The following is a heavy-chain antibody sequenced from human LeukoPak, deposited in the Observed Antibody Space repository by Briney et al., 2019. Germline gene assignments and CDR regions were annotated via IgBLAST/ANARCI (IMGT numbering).Heavy chain of an antibody. V-gene: IGHV3-7*05. J-gene: IGHJ6*02. D-gene: IGHD6-19*01. Sequence: GGSLRLSCEASGFTFSSYWMRWVRQAPGQGLEWVANIKQDGSEKYYVDSVKGRFTISRDNAKNSLYLQMNSLRAEDTAVYYCARDEHSSGWYLPPYYYYGTDVWGQGTTVTVSS. CDR3: ARDEHSSGWYLPPYYYYGTDV. CDR2: IKQDGSEK. CDR1: GFTFSSYW.